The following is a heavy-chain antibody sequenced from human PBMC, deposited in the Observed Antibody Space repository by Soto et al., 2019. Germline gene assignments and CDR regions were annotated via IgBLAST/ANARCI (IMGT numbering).Heavy chain of an antibody. V-gene: IGHV3-74*01. CDR1: GFTFSDHW. CDR2: INSGGSRT. J-gene: IGHJ4*02. D-gene: IGHD2-21*02. CDR3: ARGNCSGDTCFFGGTH. Sequence: VQLAESGGVLVQPGGSLRLSCVASGFTFSDHWMHWVRQAPGKGLVWVSRINSGGSRTNYADSGKGRFTISRDNAKNTLYLEMNSLSLEDTAVYYCARGNCSGDTCFFGGTHWGRGTLVTVSS.